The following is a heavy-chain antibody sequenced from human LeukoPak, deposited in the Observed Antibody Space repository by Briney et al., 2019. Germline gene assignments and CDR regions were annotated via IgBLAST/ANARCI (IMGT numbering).Heavy chain of an antibody. CDR3: ARNWMSRWLQLDY. J-gene: IGHJ4*02. V-gene: IGHV4-34*01. CDR1: GGSFINYY. D-gene: IGHD5-24*01. CDR2: INHSGST. Sequence: SETLSLTCAVYGGSFINYYWSWIRQPPGKGLEWIGEINHSGSTNYNPSLKSRVPISVDPSKNQFSLKLSSVTAADTAVHYCARNWMSRWLQLDYWGQETLVTVS.